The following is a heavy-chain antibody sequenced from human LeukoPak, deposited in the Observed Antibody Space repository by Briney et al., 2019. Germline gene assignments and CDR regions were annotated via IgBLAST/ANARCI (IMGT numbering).Heavy chain of an antibody. V-gene: IGHV3-30*18. D-gene: IGHD6-13*01. CDR2: ISYDGSNK. J-gene: IGHJ4*02. CDR1: GFTFSNYG. Sequence: PGGSLRLSCAASGFTFSNYGMHWVRQAPGKGLEWVAMISYDGSNKYYVDSVKGRFTISRDNSKNTLYLQMNSLRAEDTAVYYCAKERVPGSWWGVFFDHWGQGTLVTVSS. CDR3: AKERVPGSWWGVFFDH.